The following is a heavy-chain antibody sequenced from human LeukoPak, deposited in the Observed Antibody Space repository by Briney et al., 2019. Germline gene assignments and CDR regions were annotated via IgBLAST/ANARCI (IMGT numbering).Heavy chain of an antibody. V-gene: IGHV4-34*01. CDR1: GGSFSGYY. CDR3: ARDLGRGSSRGYFDY. Sequence: SETLSLTCAVYGGSFSGYYWSWIRQPPGKGLEWIGEINHSGNTNYNPSLKSRVTISVDTSKNQSSLKLSSVTAADTAVYYCARDLGRGSSRGYFDYWGQGTLVTVSS. CDR2: INHSGNT. D-gene: IGHD3-10*01. J-gene: IGHJ4*02.